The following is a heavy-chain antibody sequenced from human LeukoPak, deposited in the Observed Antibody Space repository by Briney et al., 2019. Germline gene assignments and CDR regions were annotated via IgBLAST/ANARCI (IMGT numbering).Heavy chain of an antibody. CDR3: AKISSSAESNFDY. V-gene: IGHV3-33*06. CDR1: GFTFSTYA. Sequence: GRSLRLSCAASGFTFSTYAMHWVRQAPGKGLEWVAFIWPDGSKKYYADSVKGRFAISRENSKNTLYLQMNDLRPEDTALYFCAKISSSAESNFDYWGQGTLLTVS. D-gene: IGHD6-25*01. J-gene: IGHJ4*02. CDR2: IWPDGSKK.